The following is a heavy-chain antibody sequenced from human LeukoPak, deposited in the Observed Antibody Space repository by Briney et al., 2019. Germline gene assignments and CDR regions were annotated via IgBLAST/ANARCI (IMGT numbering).Heavy chain of an antibody. CDR2: ISYDGSNK. D-gene: IGHD1-1*01. Sequence: GGSLRLSCAASGFTFSSYAMHWVRQAPGKGLEWVAVISYDGSNKYYADSVKGRFTISRDNSKNTLYLQMNSLRAEDTAVYYCARKLQVPRVGAFDIWGQGTMVTVSS. J-gene: IGHJ3*02. V-gene: IGHV3-30-3*01. CDR3: ARKLQVPRVGAFDI. CDR1: GFTFSSYA.